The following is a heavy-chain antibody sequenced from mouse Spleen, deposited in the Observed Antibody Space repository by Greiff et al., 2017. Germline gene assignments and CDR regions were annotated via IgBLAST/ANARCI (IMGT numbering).Heavy chain of an antibody. D-gene: IGHD1-1*01. CDR1: GFSLTSYG. J-gene: IGHJ1*03. V-gene: IGHV2-2*01. CDR2: IWSGGST. CDR3: ARNGYYYGSSYRYFDV. Sequence: VQGVESGPGLVQPSQSLSITCTVSGFSLTSYGVHWVRQSPGKGLEWLGVIWSGGSTDYNAAFISRLSISKDNSKSQVFFKMNSLQADDTAIYYCARNGYYYGSSYRYFDVWGTGTTVTVSS.